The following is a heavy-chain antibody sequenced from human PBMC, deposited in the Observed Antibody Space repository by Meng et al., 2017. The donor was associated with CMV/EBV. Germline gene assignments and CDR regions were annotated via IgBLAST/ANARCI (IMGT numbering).Heavy chain of an antibody. J-gene: IGHJ6*02. CDR3: AKDRVLGYDVNPYYYGMDV. CDR1: GFTFSSYG. CDR2: IRYDGSNK. Sequence: GESLKISCAASGFTFSSYGMHWVRQAPGKGLEWVAFIRYDGSNKYYADSVKGRFTISRDNSKNTLYLQMNSLRAEDTAVYYCAKDRVLGYDVNPYYYGMDVWGQGTTVTVSS. V-gene: IGHV3-30*02. D-gene: IGHD3-16*02.